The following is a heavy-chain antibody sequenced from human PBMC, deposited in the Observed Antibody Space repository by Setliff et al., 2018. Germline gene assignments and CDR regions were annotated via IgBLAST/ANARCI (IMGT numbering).Heavy chain of an antibody. CDR3: ARQKSTGSGNNWFDP. D-gene: IGHD3-10*01. CDR1: GFSFTDFW. CDR2: IYAGDSDT. V-gene: IGHV5-51*01. J-gene: IGHJ5*02. Sequence: GESLKISCKGSGFSFTDFWIGWVRQMPGKGLEWMGLIYAGDSDTRYNPSFQGRVTMSADKSINTAYLQWSSLKASDTVIYYCARQKSTGSGNNWFDPWGQGTLVTVSS.